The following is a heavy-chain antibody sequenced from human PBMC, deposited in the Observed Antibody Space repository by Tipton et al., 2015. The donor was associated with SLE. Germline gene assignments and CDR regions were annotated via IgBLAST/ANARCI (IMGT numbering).Heavy chain of an antibody. CDR3: ARGSGYSGYERDFDY. D-gene: IGHD5-12*01. J-gene: IGHJ4*02. CDR2: INTGGGT. Sequence: TLSLTCTVSGGSITSSSYFWGWIRQSPGKGLEWIGNINTGGGTYRNPSLMSRVTISVDTSKTQFSLKLSSVTAADTAVYYCARGSGYSGYERDFDYWGQGTLVTVSS. CDR1: GGSITSSSYF. V-gene: IGHV4-39*07.